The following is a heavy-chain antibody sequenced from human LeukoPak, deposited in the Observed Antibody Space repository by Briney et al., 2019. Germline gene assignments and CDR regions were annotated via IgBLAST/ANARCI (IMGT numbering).Heavy chain of an antibody. CDR2: TNSDGSST. J-gene: IGHJ6*02. V-gene: IGHV3-74*01. Sequence: GGSLRLSCAASGFTFSTYWMHWVRQAPGKGLVWVSVTNSDGSSTTYADSVKGRFTVSRDNANNTLYLQMNSLRVEDTAVYYCARGRNYRMDVWGQGTTVTVSS. CDR1: GFTFSTYW. CDR3: ARGRNYRMDV.